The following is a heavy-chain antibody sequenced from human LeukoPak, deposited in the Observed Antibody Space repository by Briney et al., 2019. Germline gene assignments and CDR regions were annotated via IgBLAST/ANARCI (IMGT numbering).Heavy chain of an antibody. V-gene: IGHV4-34*01. CDR1: GGSFSGYY. CDR2: INHSGST. Sequence: SETLSLTCAVYGGSFSGYYWSWIRQPPGKGLEWIGEINHSGSTNYNPSLKSRVTISVDTSKNQFSLKLSSVTAADTAVYYCARCGYSYGYQDAFDIWGQGTMVTVSS. D-gene: IGHD5-18*01. J-gene: IGHJ3*02. CDR3: ARCGYSYGYQDAFDI.